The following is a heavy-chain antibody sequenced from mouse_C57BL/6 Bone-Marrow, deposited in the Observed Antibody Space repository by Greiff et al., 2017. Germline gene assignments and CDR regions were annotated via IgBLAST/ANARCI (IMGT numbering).Heavy chain of an antibody. Sequence: VKLMESGAELARPGASVKLSCKASGYTFTSYGISWVKQRTGQGLEWIGEIYPRSGNTYYNEKFKGKATLTADKSSSTAYMELRSLTSEDSAVYFCARYPYYYGSSVRRDYWGQGTTLTVSS. V-gene: IGHV1-81*01. CDR1: GYTFTSYG. D-gene: IGHD1-1*01. CDR2: IYPRSGNT. CDR3: ARYPYYYGSSVRRDY. J-gene: IGHJ2*01.